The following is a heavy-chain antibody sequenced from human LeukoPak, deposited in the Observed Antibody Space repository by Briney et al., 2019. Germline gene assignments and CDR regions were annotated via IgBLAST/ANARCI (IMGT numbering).Heavy chain of an antibody. D-gene: IGHD3-9*01. CDR2: IWYDGSNK. J-gene: IGHJ6*03. Sequence: GRSLRLSCAASGFTLSSYGMHWVRQAPGKGLEWVAIIWYDGSNKYYADSVKGRFTISRDNSKNTLYLQMNSLRAEDTAVYYCARGARYFDWLMDVWGKGTTVT. V-gene: IGHV3-33*01. CDR1: GFTLSSYG. CDR3: ARGARYFDWLMDV.